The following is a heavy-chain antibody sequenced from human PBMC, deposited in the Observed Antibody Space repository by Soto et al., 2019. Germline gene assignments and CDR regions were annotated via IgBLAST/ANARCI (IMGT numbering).Heavy chain of an antibody. V-gene: IGHV3-7*01. J-gene: IGHJ4*02. CDR3: ARGGRGDY. CDR2: IKEDGSKE. Sequence: EVQLVESGGGLVQPGGSLRLSCAASGFTFSSYWMSWVRQVPGKGLEWVASIKEDGSKESYVDSVKGRFTISRDNAKTSLYLQMNSLRDEDTAVYYCARGGRGDYWGQGTLVIVSS. CDR1: GFTFSSYW.